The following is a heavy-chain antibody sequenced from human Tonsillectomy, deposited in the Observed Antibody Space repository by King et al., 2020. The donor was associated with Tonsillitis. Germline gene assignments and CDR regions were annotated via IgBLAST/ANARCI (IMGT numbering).Heavy chain of an antibody. CDR1: GFTFTTYG. CDR3: AKRSYDNGLDY. Sequence: VQLVESGRGVVQPGGSLRLFCAASGFTFTTYGIYWVRQAPDKGLEWVAFIRHDGVEEKYADSVKGRFTISRDNSKNTFYLEMNSLRPDDTAVYYCAKRSYDNGLDYWGQGALVTVSS. D-gene: IGHD3-22*01. V-gene: IGHV3-30*02. CDR2: IRHDGVEE. J-gene: IGHJ4*02.